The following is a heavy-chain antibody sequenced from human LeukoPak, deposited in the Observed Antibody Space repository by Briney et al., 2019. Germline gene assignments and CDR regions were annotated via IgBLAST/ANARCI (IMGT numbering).Heavy chain of an antibody. V-gene: IGHV3-23*01. CDR3: AKWGDYDVLTGYYVSDY. Sequence: GASLRLSCVASGFTFSNYAMSWVRQAPGKGLEWVSAITGSGDNTYYADSVKGRFSISRDNSKNTVFLQMNSLRAEDTAVYYCAKWGDYDVLTGYYVSDYWGQGTLVTVSS. J-gene: IGHJ4*02. D-gene: IGHD3-9*01. CDR1: GFTFSNYA. CDR2: ITGSGDNT.